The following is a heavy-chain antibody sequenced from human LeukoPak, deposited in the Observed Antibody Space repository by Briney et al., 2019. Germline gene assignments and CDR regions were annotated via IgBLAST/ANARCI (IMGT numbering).Heavy chain of an antibody. CDR1: GFTFSSYW. CDR2: INSDGSST. V-gene: IGHV3-74*01. CDR3: AKPLFLSNCFDY. Sequence: GGSLRLSCAASGFTFSSYWMHWVRQAPGKGLVWVSRINSDGSSTSYADSVKGRFTISRDNAKNTLYLQMNSLRAEDTAVYYCAKPLFLSNCFDYWGQGTLVTVSS. J-gene: IGHJ4*02. D-gene: IGHD4-11*01.